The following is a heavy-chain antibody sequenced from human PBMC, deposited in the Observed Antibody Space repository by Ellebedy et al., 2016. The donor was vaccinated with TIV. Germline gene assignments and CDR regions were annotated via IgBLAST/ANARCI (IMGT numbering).Heavy chain of an antibody. D-gene: IGHD3-3*01. V-gene: IGHV1-46*01. J-gene: IGHJ4*02. Sequence: AASVKVSCRASGYTFTTYYVHWVRQAPGQGPEWMGIIHPSAGSTSYAQKFQGRVTMTRDKSTSTVYMELSSLRSEETAVYFCAREDVIRSFDFWGQGTLVTVSS. CDR1: GYTFTTYY. CDR3: AREDVIRSFDF. CDR2: IHPSAGST.